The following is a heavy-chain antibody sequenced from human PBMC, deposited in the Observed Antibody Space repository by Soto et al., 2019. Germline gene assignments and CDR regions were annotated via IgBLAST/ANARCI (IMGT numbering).Heavy chain of an antibody. CDR3: ARALGYCTNGVCWAYYYYGMDV. D-gene: IGHD2-8*01. CDR1: GGSISSGDYY. J-gene: IGHJ6*02. CDR2: IYYSGRT. V-gene: IGHV4-30-4*01. Sequence: QVQLQESGPGLVKPSQTLSLTCTVSGGSISSGDYYWSWIRQPPGKGLEWIGYIYYSGRTYYNPSLKIRVTISVDTSKNQFSLMLSSGTDADTAVYYCARALGYCTNGVCWAYYYYGMDVWGQGTTVTVSS.